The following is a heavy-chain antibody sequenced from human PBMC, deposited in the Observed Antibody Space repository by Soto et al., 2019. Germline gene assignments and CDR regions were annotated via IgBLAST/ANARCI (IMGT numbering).Heavy chain of an antibody. CDR1: GFTFTTYA. J-gene: IGHJ3*02. V-gene: IGHV3-23*01. CDR2: ISSGGDT. Sequence: EVQLLESGGGLVQPGGSLRLSCAPSGFTFTTYAMSWVRQAPGKGLEWVSSISSGGDTYYANSVKGRFTISRDSSKNTLYLQMHNLRAEDTATYYCAKDYSSGYYAFDIWGRGTMVTVSS. CDR3: AKDYSSGYYAFDI. D-gene: IGHD3-22*01.